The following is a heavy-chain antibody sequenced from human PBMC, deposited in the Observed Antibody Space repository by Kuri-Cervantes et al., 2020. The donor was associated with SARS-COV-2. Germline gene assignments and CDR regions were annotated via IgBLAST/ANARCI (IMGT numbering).Heavy chain of an antibody. D-gene: IGHD2-2*02. J-gene: IGHJ4*02. CDR2: IYHSGST. Sequence: GSLRLSCTVSGYSISSGYYWGWIRQPPGKGLEWIGSIYHSGSTYYNPSLKSRVTISVDTSKNQFSLKLSSVTAADTAVYYCARGGGGYCSSTSCYSYWGQGTLVTVSS. CDR3: ARGGGGYCSSTSCYSY. CDR1: GYSISSGYY. V-gene: IGHV4-38-2*02.